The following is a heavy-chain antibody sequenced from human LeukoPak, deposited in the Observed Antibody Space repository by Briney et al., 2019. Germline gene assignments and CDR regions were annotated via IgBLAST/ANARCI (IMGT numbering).Heavy chain of an antibody. D-gene: IGHD6-13*01. J-gene: IGHJ6*03. CDR1: GDSISSGDYY. CDR3: ARTGYSSSRDYYYYYMDV. CDR2: IYYSGST. Sequence: SQTLSLTCTVSGDSISSGDYYWSWIRQPPGKGLEWIGSIYYSGSTYYNPSLKSRVTISVDTSKNQFSLKLSSVTAADRAVYYCARTGYSSSRDYYYYYMDVWGKGTTVTISS. V-gene: IGHV4-39*01.